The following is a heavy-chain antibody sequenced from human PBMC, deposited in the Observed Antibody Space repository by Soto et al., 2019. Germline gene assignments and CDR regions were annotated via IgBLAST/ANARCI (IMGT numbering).Heavy chain of an antibody. Sequence: QVQLVQSGAEVKKPGSSVKVSCKASGGNFSSYAISWVRQAPGQGLEWMGGIIPIFGTANYAQKLQGRVTSTADECTSTAYMELSSLSAEDTAVYYCAREQAVNWFDPWCQGTLVSV. D-gene: IGHD6-19*01. CDR3: AREQAVNWFDP. CDR1: GGNFSSYA. J-gene: IGHJ5*02. V-gene: IGHV1-69*01. CDR2: IIPIFGTA.